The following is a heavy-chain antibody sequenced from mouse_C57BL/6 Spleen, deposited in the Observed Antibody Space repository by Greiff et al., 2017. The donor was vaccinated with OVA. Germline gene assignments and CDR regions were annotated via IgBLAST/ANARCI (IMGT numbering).Heavy chain of an antibody. Sequence: EVQLQQSGGDLVKPGGSLKLSCAASGFTFSSYGMSWVRQTPDKRLEWVATISSGGSYTYYPDSVKGRFTISRDNAKNTLYLQMSSLKSEDTAMYYCARQSGGTGTGFDYWGQGTTLTVSS. CDR3: ARQSGGTGTGFDY. V-gene: IGHV5-6*01. CDR2: ISSGGSYT. D-gene: IGHD4-1*01. J-gene: IGHJ2*01. CDR1: GFTFSSYG.